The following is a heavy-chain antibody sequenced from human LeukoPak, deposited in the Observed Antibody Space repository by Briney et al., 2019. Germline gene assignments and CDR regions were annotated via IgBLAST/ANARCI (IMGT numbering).Heavy chain of an antibody. J-gene: IGHJ4*02. Sequence: PGGSLRLSCAASGFTFSSYSMNWVRQAPGKGLEWASYISSSGSTIYYADSVKGRFTISRDNAKNSLYLQMNSLRAEDTAVYYCARESTYYYDSSLGYWGQGTLVTVSS. D-gene: IGHD3-22*01. CDR2: ISSSGSTI. V-gene: IGHV3-48*04. CDR3: ARESTYYYDSSLGY. CDR1: GFTFSSYS.